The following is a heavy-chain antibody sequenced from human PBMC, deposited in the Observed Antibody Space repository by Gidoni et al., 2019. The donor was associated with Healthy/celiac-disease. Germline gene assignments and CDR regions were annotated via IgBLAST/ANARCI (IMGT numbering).Heavy chain of an antibody. CDR1: GFHFRSDS. CDR3: ARTRGGSSYAGVDY. D-gene: IGHD1-26*01. Sequence: EVQLVESGGGLVQPGGSLRRSCAASGFHFRSDSMNWVRQAQGKGLVWVSYISYSSSTIYYADSVKGRFTISRDNAKNSLYLQMNSLRDEDTAVYYCARTRGGSSYAGVDYWGQGTLVTVSS. V-gene: IGHV3-48*02. J-gene: IGHJ4*02. CDR2: ISYSSSTI.